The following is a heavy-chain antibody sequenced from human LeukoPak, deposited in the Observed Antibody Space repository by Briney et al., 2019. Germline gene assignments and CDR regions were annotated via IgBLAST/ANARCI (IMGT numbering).Heavy chain of an antibody. Sequence: PSETLSLTCTVSGGSINNYYWSWIRQPPGKGLEYIGYIYYSGSTNYNPSLKSRVTISVDTSKNQFSLKVRSVTAADTAVYYCARGTMMVGPWGQGTLVTVSS. CDR2: IYYSGST. V-gene: IGHV4-59*01. CDR1: GGSINNYY. CDR3: ARGTMMVGP. J-gene: IGHJ5*02. D-gene: IGHD3-22*01.